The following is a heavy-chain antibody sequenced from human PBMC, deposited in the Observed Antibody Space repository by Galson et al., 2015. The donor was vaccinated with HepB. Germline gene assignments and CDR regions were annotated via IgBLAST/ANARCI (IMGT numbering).Heavy chain of an antibody. J-gene: IGHJ4*02. D-gene: IGHD3-10*01. CDR3: GRHRAFGELH. Sequence: QSGAEVKKPGESLRISCKGSGFAFTSYWISWVRQMPGKGLEWMGSIDPSDSYTTYSPSFQGHVTISADKSISTAYLQWSSLRASDTAMYYCGRHRAFGELHWGQGTLVTVSS. CDR2: IDPSDSYT. V-gene: IGHV5-10-1*01. CDR1: GFAFTSYW.